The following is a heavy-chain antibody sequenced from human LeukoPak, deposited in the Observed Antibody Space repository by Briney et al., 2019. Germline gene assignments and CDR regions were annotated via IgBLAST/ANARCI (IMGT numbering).Heavy chain of an antibody. CDR3: AITVIAVASAEYFQH. CDR2: IYYSGTT. D-gene: IGHD6-19*01. V-gene: IGHV4-39*01. J-gene: IGHJ1*01. CDR1: GDSISSGSYY. Sequence: SETLSLTCTVSGDSISSGSYYWGWIRQPPGKGLEWIATIYYSGTTYYNPSLKSRVTISVDTSKNQFSLKLSSVTAADTAVYYCAITVIAVASAEYFQHWGQGTLVTVSS.